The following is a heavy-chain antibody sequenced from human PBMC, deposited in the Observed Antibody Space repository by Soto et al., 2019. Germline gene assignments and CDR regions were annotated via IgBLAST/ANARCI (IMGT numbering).Heavy chain of an antibody. Sequence: ASVKVSCKASGYTFTGYYMHWVRQAPGQGREWMGWINPNSGGTNYAQKFQGRVTMTRDTSISTAYMELSRLRSDDTAVYYCAREGHIVATMVYYYYYGMDVWGQGTTVTVSS. D-gene: IGHD5-12*01. CDR2: INPNSGGT. CDR3: AREGHIVATMVYYYYYGMDV. J-gene: IGHJ6*02. V-gene: IGHV1-2*02. CDR1: GYTFTGYY.